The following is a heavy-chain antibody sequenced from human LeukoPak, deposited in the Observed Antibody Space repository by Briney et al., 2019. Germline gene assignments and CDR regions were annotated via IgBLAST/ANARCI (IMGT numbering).Heavy chain of an antibody. J-gene: IGHJ3*02. V-gene: IGHV3-30-3*01. CDR3: VKETDGVDAFDI. Sequence: GGSLRLSCAASGFTFSSFAMHWVRQAPGKGLEWVAVISYDGTNKFYADSVKGRFTISRDNSKNTLYLQMNSLRAEDTAVYYCVKETDGVDAFDIWGQGTMVTVSS. D-gene: IGHD2-21*02. CDR1: GFTFSSFA. CDR2: ISYDGTNK.